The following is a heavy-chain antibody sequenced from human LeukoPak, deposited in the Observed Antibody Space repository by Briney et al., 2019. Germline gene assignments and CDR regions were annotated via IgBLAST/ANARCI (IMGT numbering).Heavy chain of an antibody. Sequence: ASVKVSRKASGYTFTSYGISWVRQAPGQGLEWMGWISAYNGNTNYAQKLQGRVTMTTDTSTSTAYMELRSLRSDDTAVYYCARERITGTTNADNYYYYYYMDVWGKGTTVTVSS. CDR1: GYTFTSYG. CDR3: ARERITGTTNADNYYYYYYMDV. J-gene: IGHJ6*03. V-gene: IGHV1-18*01. CDR2: ISAYNGNT. D-gene: IGHD1-7*01.